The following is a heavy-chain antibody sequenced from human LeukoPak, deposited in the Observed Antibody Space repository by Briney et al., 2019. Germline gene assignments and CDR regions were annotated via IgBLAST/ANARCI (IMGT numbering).Heavy chain of an antibody. J-gene: IGHJ4*02. Sequence: PSETLSLTCTVSGGSISSFHWSWIRQPAGKGLEWLGRTYTSGNTNYNPSLKSRVTMSVDTSKNQFSLKLSSVTAADTAVYYCARDGQLAFDYWGQGTLVTVSS. CDR2: TYTSGNT. D-gene: IGHD6-13*01. CDR3: ARDGQLAFDY. CDR1: GGSISSFH. V-gene: IGHV4-4*07.